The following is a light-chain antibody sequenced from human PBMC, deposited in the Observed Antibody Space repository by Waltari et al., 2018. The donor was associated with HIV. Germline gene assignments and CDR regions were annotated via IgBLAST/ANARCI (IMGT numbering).Light chain of an antibody. Sequence: LTQSPDSLTVSLGERATINCKASQSILFSTTNSNYLAWYQQKPGHPPKLLISWASGRRSGVPDRFSGAGSGTDFTLTITSLQAEDVAVYYCQQYYSHPRTFGQGTKLEI. J-gene: IGKJ2*01. V-gene: IGKV4-1*01. CDR3: QQYYSHPRT. CDR2: WAS. CDR1: QSILFSTTNSNY.